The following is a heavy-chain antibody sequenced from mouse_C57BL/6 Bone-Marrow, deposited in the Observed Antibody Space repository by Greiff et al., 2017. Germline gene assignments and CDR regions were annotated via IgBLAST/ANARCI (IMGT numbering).Heavy chain of an antibody. J-gene: IGHJ4*01. CDR2: IRNKANNHAT. D-gene: IGHD2-4*01. CDR3: TTRSYDYDGLYYYAIDY. V-gene: IGHV6-6*01. CDR1: GFTFSDAW. Sequence: EVKLMESGGGLVQPGGSMKLSCAASGFTFSDAWMDWVRQSPEKGLEWVAEIRNKANNHATYYAESVKGRFTISRDDSKSSVYLQMNSLRAEDTGIYYCTTRSYDYDGLYYYAIDYWGQGTSVTVSS.